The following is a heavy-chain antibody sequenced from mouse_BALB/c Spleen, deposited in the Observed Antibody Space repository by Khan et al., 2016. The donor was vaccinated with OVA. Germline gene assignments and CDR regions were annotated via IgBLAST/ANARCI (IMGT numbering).Heavy chain of an antibody. D-gene: IGHD1-1*01. J-gene: IGHJ3*01. CDR3: AIHAYYYDSEGFAY. CDR2: ISSGGSYT. Sequence: EVELVESGGDLVKPEGSLKLSCAASGFTFSTYGMSWVRQTPDKRLEWVATISSGGSYTYYPASVQGRFTISRDNAKNTLYLQMSSLKSEDTDMFYCAIHAYYYDSEGFAYWGQGTLVTVSA. CDR1: GFTFSTYG. V-gene: IGHV5-6*01.